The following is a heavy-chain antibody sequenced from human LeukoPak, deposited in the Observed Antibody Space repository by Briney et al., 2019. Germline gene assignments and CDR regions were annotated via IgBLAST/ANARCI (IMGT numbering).Heavy chain of an antibody. J-gene: IGHJ6*03. D-gene: IGHD3-9*01. Sequence: SETLSLTCTVSGGSISSSSYYWGWTRQPPGKGLEWIGSIYYSGSTYYNPSLKSRVTISVDTSKNQFSLKLSSVTAADTAVYYCARVNRYYYYMDVWGKGTTVTVSS. CDR1: GGSISSSSYY. CDR3: ARVNRYYYYMDV. CDR2: IYYSGST. V-gene: IGHV4-39*07.